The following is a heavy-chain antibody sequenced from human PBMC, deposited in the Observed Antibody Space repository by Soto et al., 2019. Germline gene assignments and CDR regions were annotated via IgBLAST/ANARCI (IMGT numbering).Heavy chain of an antibody. CDR3: ARTVATGTQLYYFDY. V-gene: IGHV2-70*11. D-gene: IGHD1-1*01. J-gene: IGHJ4*02. Sequence: SGTTLVNPTQTLTLTCTFSGFSLSTSGMCVSWIRQPPGKALEWLARIDWDDDKYYSTSLKTRLTISKDTSKNQVVLTMTNMDPVDTATYYCARTVATGTQLYYFDYWGQGTLVTVSS. CDR2: IDWDDDK. CDR1: GFSLSTSGMC.